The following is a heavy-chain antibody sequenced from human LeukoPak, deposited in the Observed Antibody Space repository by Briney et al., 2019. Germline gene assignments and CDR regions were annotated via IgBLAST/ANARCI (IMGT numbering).Heavy chain of an antibody. V-gene: IGHV4-59*08. Sequence: PSETLSLTCTVSGGSISSYYWSWIRQPPGKGLEWIGEIYYSGSTDYNPSLKSRVTISVDTSKNQFSLKLSSVTAADTAVYYCARHDVGWYFDSWGQGTLVTVSS. CDR3: ARHDVGWYFDS. CDR2: IYYSGST. J-gene: IGHJ4*02. CDR1: GGSISSYY.